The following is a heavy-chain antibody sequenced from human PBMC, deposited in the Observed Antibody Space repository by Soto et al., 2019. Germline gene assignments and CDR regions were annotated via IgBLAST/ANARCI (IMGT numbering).Heavy chain of an antibody. CDR3: ARFDFWGGYYGPP. CDR1: GGSISSYY. J-gene: IGHJ5*02. V-gene: IGHV4-59*01. D-gene: IGHD3-3*01. Sequence: SETLSLTCTVSGGSISSYYWSWIRQPPGKGLEWIGYIYYSGSTNYNPSLKSRVTISVDTSKNQFSLKLSSVTAADTAVYYCARFDFWGGYYGPPWGQGTLVTVSS. CDR2: IYYSGST.